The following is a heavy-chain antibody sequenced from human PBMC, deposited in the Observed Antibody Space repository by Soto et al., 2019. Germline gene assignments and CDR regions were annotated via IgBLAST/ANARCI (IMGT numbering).Heavy chain of an antibody. CDR1: GGTFSIYA. CDR3: ARDLPYYYDSSGYAFDY. J-gene: IGHJ4*02. CDR2: IIPIFGTA. D-gene: IGHD3-22*01. V-gene: IGHV1-69*13. Sequence: SVKVSCKASGGTFSIYAISWVRQAPGQGLEWMGGIIPIFGTANYAQKFQGRVTITADESTSTAYMELSSLRSEDTAVYYCARDLPYYYDSSGYAFDYWGQGTLVTVSS.